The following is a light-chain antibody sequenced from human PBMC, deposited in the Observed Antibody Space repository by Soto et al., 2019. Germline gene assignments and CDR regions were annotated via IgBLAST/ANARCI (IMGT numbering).Light chain of an antibody. Sequence: DIQMTQSPSSLSASVGDRVTITCRPSQTISSYLNWYQQKSGKAHKLLIFGASNLQSGVPSGFSGNGSGTDFTLTISSLQPEDFATYYCQQSYSSPLTLGGGIEVEI. CDR1: QTISSY. J-gene: IGKJ4*01. V-gene: IGKV1-39*01. CDR3: QQSYSSPLT. CDR2: GAS.